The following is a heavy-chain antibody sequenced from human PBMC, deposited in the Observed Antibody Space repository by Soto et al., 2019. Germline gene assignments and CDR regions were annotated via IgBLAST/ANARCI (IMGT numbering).Heavy chain of an antibody. V-gene: IGHV3-21*01. CDR3: ARGLHRYYYDSSGHAQYFQH. CDR2: ISSSSSYT. CDR1: GFTFNNYA. D-gene: IGHD3-22*01. Sequence: EVQLLESGGGFVQPGGSMRLSCVASGFTFNNYAMNWVRQAPGKGPEWVSSISSSSSYTYYADSVKGRFTISRDDAKNSLYLQMNSLRAEDKAVYYCARGLHRYYYDSSGHAQYFQHWGQGTLVTVSS. J-gene: IGHJ1*01.